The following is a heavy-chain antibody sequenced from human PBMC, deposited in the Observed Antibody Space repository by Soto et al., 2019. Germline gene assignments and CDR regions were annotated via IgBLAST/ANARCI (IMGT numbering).Heavy chain of an antibody. J-gene: IGHJ4*02. CDR2: INPNSGGT. CDR1: GYTFTGYY. Sequence: ASVKVSCKASGYTFTGYYMHWVRQAPGQGLEWMGWINPNSGGTNYAQKFQGRVTMTRDTSISTAYMELSRLRSDDTAVYYCARMILGFEWELPGRDVRDYWGQGALVTVSS. D-gene: IGHD1-26*01. V-gene: IGHV1-2*02. CDR3: ARMILGFEWELPGRDVRDY.